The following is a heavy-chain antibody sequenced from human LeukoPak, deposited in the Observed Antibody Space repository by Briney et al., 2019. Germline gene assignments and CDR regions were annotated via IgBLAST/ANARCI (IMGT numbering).Heavy chain of an antibody. J-gene: IGHJ6*02. Sequence: ASQTLSLTCTVSGGSISSGGYYWSWIRQHPGKGLEWIGYIYYSGSTYYNPSLKSRVTISVDTSKNQFSLKLSSVTAADTAVYYCARSYSSSWSRMGYYYGMDVWGQGTTVTVSS. CDR3: ARSYSSSWSRMGYYYGMDV. D-gene: IGHD6-13*01. V-gene: IGHV4-31*03. CDR1: GGSISSGGYY. CDR2: IYYSGST.